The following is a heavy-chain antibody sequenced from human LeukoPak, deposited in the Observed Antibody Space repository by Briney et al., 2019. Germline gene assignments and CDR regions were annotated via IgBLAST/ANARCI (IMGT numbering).Heavy chain of an antibody. D-gene: IGHD2-15*01. CDR3: AREGNCSGGSCYFDY. CDR1: GGSISSYY. CDR2: IYYSGST. V-gene: IGHV4-59*01. J-gene: IGHJ4*02. Sequence: SETLSLTCTVSGGSISSYYWSWIRQPPGKGLEWIGYIYYSGSTNYNPSLKSRVTISVDTSKNQFSLKLSSVTAADTAVYYCAREGNCSGGSCYFDYWGQGTLDTVSS.